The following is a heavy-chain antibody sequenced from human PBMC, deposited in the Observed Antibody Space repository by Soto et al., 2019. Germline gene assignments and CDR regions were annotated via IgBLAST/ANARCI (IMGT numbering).Heavy chain of an antibody. V-gene: IGHV3-48*01. CDR2: ISSSSSTI. D-gene: IGHD3-9*01. CDR3: AKAFEYYDLLTGYYPDAFDI. Sequence: GGSLRLSCAASGFTFSSYNMNWVRQAPGEGLEWVSYISSSSSTIYYADSVKGRFTISRDNAKNSLYLQMNSLRAEDTAVYYCAKAFEYYDLLTGYYPDAFDIWGQGTMVTVSS. CDR1: GFTFSSYN. J-gene: IGHJ3*02.